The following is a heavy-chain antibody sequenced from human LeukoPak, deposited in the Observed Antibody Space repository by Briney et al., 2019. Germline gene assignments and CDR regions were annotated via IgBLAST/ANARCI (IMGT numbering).Heavy chain of an antibody. V-gene: IGHV4-39*07. J-gene: IGHJ5*02. CDR3: ARASCGGGTCYDSRGWFDP. D-gene: IGHD2-15*01. Sequence: SETLSLTCTVSGASISGSSHYFWGWIRQTPGKGLEWIGSIYYSGVTYYKQSLKSRVTISVDTSKNQFSLKLRSVTAADTAVYYCARASCGGGTCYDSRGWFDPWGQGTLVTVSS. CDR1: GASISGSSHYF. CDR2: IYYSGVT.